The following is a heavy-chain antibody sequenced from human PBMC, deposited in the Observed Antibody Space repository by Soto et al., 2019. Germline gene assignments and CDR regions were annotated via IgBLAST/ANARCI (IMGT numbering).Heavy chain of an antibody. V-gene: IGHV1-69*13. CDR2: IIPIFGTA. Sequence: SVKVSCKASGGTFSSYAISWVRQAPGQGLEWMGGIIPIFGTANYAQKFQGRVTITADESTSTAYMELSSLRSEDTAVYYCAKNSYGLLSLFEYWGQGTLVTVSS. J-gene: IGHJ4*02. D-gene: IGHD5-18*01. CDR3: AKNSYGLLSLFEY. CDR1: GGTFSSYA.